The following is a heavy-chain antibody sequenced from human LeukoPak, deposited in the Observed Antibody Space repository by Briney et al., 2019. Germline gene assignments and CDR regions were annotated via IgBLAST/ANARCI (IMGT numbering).Heavy chain of an antibody. J-gene: IGHJ4*02. CDR1: GSTFTSYG. Sequence: ASVKVSCKASGSTFTSYGISWVRQAPGQGLEWMGWISAYNGNTNYAQKLQGRVTMTTDTSTSTAYMELSSLRSEDTAVYYCARDLVGGYSYVLLYYFDYWGQGTLVTVSS. D-gene: IGHD5-18*01. CDR3: ARDLVGGYSYVLLYYFDY. CDR2: ISAYNGNT. V-gene: IGHV1-18*01.